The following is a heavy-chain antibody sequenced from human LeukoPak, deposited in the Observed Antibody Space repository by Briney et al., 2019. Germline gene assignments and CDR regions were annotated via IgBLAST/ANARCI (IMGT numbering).Heavy chain of an antibody. CDR1: GGSISSGSYY. D-gene: IGHD2-15*01. CDR2: IYTSGST. CDR3: AREEGYFCSGGSCYSYYMDV. J-gene: IGHJ6*03. V-gene: IGHV4-61*02. Sequence: SETLSLTCTVSGGSISSGSYYWSWIRQPAGKGLEWIGRIYTSGSTNYNPSLKSRVTMSVDTSKNQFSLKLSSVTAADTAVYYCAREEGYFCSGGSCYSYYMDVWGKGTTVTISS.